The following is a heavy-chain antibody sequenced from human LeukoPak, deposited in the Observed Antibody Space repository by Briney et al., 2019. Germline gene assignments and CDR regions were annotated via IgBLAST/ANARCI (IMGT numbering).Heavy chain of an antibody. CDR1: GGTFSSYA. Sequence: SVKVSCKASGGTFSSYAISWARQAPGQGLEWMGGIIPIFGTANYAQKFQGRVTITTDESTSTAYMELSSLRSEDTAVYYCARDGSLNITGTRYYYYYMDVWGKGTTVTVSS. CDR3: ARDGSLNITGTRYYYYYMDV. J-gene: IGHJ6*03. V-gene: IGHV1-69*05. CDR2: IIPIFGTA. D-gene: IGHD1-7*01.